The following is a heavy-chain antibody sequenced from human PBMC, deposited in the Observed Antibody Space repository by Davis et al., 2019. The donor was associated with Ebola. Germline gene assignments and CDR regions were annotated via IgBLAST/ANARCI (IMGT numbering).Heavy chain of an antibody. CDR2: IYYSGST. D-gene: IGHD2/OR15-2a*01. CDR3: ATQYSNGWFDP. J-gene: IGHJ5*02. CDR1: GGSINTYY. V-gene: IGHV4-59*01. Sequence: MPSETLSLTCTVSGGSINTYYWSWIRQPPGKGLEWIGYIYYSGSTNYNPSLKSRVTISVDTSKNQFSLKLSSVTAADTAVYYCATQYSNGWFDPWGQGTLVTVSS.